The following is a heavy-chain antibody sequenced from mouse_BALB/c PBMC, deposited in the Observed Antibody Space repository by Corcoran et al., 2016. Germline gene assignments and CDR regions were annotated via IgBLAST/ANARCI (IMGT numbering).Heavy chain of an antibody. CDR1: GFNIKDTD. D-gene: IGHD4-1*01. CDR2: IDPANGNT. Sequence: EVQLQQSGAELVKPGASVKLSCTASGFNIKDTDMHWVKQRPEQGLEWIGRIDPANGNTKDDPKFQGKATITADTSSNTAYLQLSSLTAEDTAVYYCANWDWYFDVWGAGTTVTVSS. V-gene: IGHV14-3*02. J-gene: IGHJ1*01. CDR3: ANWDWYFDV.